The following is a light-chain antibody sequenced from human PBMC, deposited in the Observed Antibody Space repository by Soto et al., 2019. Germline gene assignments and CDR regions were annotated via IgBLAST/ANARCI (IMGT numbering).Light chain of an antibody. V-gene: IGKV1-39*01. J-gene: IGKJ1*01. Sequence: DIQMTQSPSSLSASVEDRVIITCRASQSISNHLNWYQQKPGKAPKLLIFAASSLQSGVPSRFSGSRSGPDFTLTISSLQPEDFATYYCQQSYSRPPTFGQGIKVDIK. CDR3: QQSYSRPPT. CDR2: AAS. CDR1: QSISNH.